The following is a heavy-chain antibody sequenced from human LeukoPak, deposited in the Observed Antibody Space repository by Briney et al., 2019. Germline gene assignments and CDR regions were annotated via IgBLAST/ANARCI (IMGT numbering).Heavy chain of an antibody. CDR1: GGSISSGGSS. V-gene: IGHV4-30-2*01. J-gene: IGHJ4*02. CDR2: IYHSGST. D-gene: IGHD6-25*01. CDR3: ARDRVAAAGYFDY. Sequence: SETLSLTCAVSGGSISSGGSSWSWIRQPPGKGLEWIGYIYHSGSTYYNPSLKSRVTISVDRSKNQFSLKLSSVTAADTAVYYCARDRVAAAGYFDYWGQGTLVTVSS.